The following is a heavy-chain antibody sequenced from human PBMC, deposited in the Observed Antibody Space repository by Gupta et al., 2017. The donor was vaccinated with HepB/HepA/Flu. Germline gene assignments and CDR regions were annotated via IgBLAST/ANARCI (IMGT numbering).Heavy chain of an antibody. D-gene: IGHD2-21*01. Sequence: EVQLVESGGGLVQPGGSLRLSCAASGFTFSFYEMNWGRQAPGKGLEWVAYISSSGSTISYADSVKGRFTISRDNAKNSLYLQMHSLRAEDTAVYYCARIPLDFDFWGQGTLVTVSS. CDR2: ISSSGSTI. J-gene: IGHJ4*02. V-gene: IGHV3-48*03. CDR3: ARIPLDFDF. CDR1: GFTFSFYE.